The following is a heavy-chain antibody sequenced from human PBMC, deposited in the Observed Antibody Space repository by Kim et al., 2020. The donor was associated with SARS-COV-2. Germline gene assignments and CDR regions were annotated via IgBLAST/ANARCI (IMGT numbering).Heavy chain of an antibody. V-gene: IGHV1-24*01. CDR2: FDPEDGET. D-gene: IGHD3-22*01. J-gene: IGHJ6*02. CDR1: GYTLTELS. Sequence: ASVKVSCKVSGYTLTELSMHWVRQAPGKGLEWMGGFDPEDGETIYAQKFQGRVTMTEDTSTDTAYMELSSLISEDTAVYYCATDYDSSAIKVYYYYGMDVWGQGTTVTVSS. CDR3: ATDYDSSAIKVYYYYGMDV.